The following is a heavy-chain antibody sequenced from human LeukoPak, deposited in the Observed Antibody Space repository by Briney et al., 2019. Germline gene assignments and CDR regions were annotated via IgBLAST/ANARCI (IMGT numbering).Heavy chain of an antibody. J-gene: IGHJ4*02. D-gene: IGHD3-10*01. CDR1: GGSISSNSYF. Sequence: SETLSLTCIVSGGSISSNSYFWGWLRQPPGKGLEWIGSIYYGGSTYYNPSLKSRVTISVDTSRNQFSLRLSSVTAADTAVYYCAREAWRYYYGSGSYYGAPHFDYWGQGTLVTVSS. V-gene: IGHV4-39*02. CDR2: IYYGGST. CDR3: AREAWRYYYGSGSYYGAPHFDY.